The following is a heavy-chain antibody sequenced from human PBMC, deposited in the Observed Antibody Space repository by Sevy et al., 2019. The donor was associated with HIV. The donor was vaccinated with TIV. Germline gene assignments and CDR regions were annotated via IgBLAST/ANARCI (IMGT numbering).Heavy chain of an antibody. CDR2: IRGNSDTI. CDR3: ARIDSTAYIPGYFDY. J-gene: IGHJ4*02. V-gene: IGHV3-48*01. D-gene: IGHD6-25*01. Sequence: GGSLRLSCAASGFSFSTYTMNWVHQAPGKGLEWISYIRGNSDTIYYADSVKGRFTISRDNAKSSLYLQMDSLRAEDTAVYYCARIDSTAYIPGYFDYWGQGALVTVSS. CDR1: GFSFSTYT.